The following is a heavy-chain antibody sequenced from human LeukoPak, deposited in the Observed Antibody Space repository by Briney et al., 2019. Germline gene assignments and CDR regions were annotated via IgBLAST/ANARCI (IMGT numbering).Heavy chain of an antibody. Sequence: SETLSLTCTVSGGSISSYYWSWIRQPPGKGLEWIGYIYYSGSTNYNPSLKSRVTISVDKSKNQFSLKLSSVTAADTAVYYCARAGYSSSWYPFGYWGQGTLVTVSS. CDR3: ARAGYSSSWYPFGY. V-gene: IGHV4-59*12. D-gene: IGHD6-13*01. J-gene: IGHJ4*02. CDR1: GGSISSYY. CDR2: IYYSGST.